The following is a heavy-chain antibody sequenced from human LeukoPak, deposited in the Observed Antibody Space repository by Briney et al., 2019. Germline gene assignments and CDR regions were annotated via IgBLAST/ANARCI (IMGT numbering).Heavy chain of an antibody. CDR3: ARDRTIGWFDP. CDR1: GGSISTYY. D-gene: IGHD1-7*01. V-gene: IGHV4-59*01. J-gene: IGHJ5*02. Sequence: SETLSLTCTVSGGSISTYYWSWIRQPPGKGLEWIGYIYYSGSTNYNPSLKCRVTMSVDTSKNQFSLKLTSVTAADTAVYYCARDRTIGWFDPWGQGTLVTVSS. CDR2: IYYSGST.